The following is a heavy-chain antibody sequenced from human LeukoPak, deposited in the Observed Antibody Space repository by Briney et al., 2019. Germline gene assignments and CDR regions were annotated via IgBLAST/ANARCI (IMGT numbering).Heavy chain of an antibody. Sequence: PSETLSLTCTVSGGSISSYYWSWIRQPPGKGLEWIGYIYYSGSTNYNPSLKSRVTISVDTSNNQFSLKLSSVTAADTAVYYCARGFVGSGSYYKYYYYYYMDVWGKGTTVTISS. D-gene: IGHD3-10*01. V-gene: IGHV4-59*01. J-gene: IGHJ6*03. CDR1: GGSISSYY. CDR2: IYYSGST. CDR3: ARGFVGSGSYYKYYYYYYMDV.